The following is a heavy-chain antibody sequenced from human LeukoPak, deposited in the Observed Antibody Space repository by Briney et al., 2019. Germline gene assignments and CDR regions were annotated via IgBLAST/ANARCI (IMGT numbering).Heavy chain of an antibody. J-gene: IGHJ4*02. Sequence: SETLSLTCTVSGGSISSSSYYWGWIRQPPGKGLEWIGSIYYSGSTYYSPSLKSRVTISVDTSKNQFSLKLSSVTAADTAVYYCARHPVGATSHFDYWGQGTLVTVSS. CDR2: IYYSGST. D-gene: IGHD1-26*01. V-gene: IGHV4-39*01. CDR1: GGSISSSSYY. CDR3: ARHPVGATSHFDY.